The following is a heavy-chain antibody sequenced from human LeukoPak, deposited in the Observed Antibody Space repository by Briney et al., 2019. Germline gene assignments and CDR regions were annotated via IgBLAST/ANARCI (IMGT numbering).Heavy chain of an antibody. CDR3: ARGGTVVNGFDY. Sequence: SETLSLTCTVSGVSISTYYWSWIRQPPGKGLEWIGYIYYSGSTNYNPSLKSRVTMSLDTSTNKFSLKLTSVTAADTAVYYCARGGTVVNGFDYWGQGTLVTVSS. CDR1: GVSISTYY. CDR2: IYYSGST. D-gene: IGHD4-23*01. V-gene: IGHV4-59*01. J-gene: IGHJ4*02.